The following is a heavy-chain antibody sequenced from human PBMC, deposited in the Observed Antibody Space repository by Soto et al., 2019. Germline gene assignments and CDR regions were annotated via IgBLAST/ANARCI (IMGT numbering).Heavy chain of an antibody. CDR1: GYTFTSYG. Sequence: QVQLVQSGAEVKNPGASVKVYCKASGYTFTSYGISWVRQAPGQGREWMGWISAYNGNTNYAQQLQGRVTMTTDTSTSTAYMELRGLRSDAAAVYYCARVAYDSGNNDYWGQGAMVTVSS. J-gene: IGHJ4*02. V-gene: IGHV1-18*01. CDR2: ISAYNGNT. D-gene: IGHD3-10*01. CDR3: ARVAYDSGNNDY.